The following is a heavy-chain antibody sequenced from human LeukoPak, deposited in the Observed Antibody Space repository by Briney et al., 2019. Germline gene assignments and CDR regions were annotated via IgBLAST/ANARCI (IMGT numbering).Heavy chain of an antibody. Sequence: SETLSLTCAVYGGSFSGYYWSWIRQPPGKGLEWIGEINHSGSTNYNPSLKSRVTISVDTSKNQFSLKLSSVTAADTAVYYCARRTGSSWYSYWGQGTLVTVSS. CDR3: ARRTGSSWYSY. CDR1: GGSFSGYY. CDR2: INHSGST. J-gene: IGHJ4*02. D-gene: IGHD6-13*01. V-gene: IGHV4-34*01.